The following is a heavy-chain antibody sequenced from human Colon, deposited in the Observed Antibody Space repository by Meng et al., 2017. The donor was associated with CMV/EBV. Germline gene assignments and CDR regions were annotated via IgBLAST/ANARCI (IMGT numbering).Heavy chain of an antibody. D-gene: IGHD4-11*01. V-gene: IGHV3-21*06. CDR2: ISSTSHYI. CDR1: GFTFRTYT. Sequence: GESLKISCAASGFTFRTYTMTWVRQAPGKGLEWVSSISSTSHYIYYANSVKGRFTVSRDNAKNSLFLHMNSLRAEDTATYYCARDLVLRTDYSTSSVQIFDYYVLDVWGQGTMVTVSS. CDR3: ARDLVLRTDYSTSSVQIFDYYVLDV. J-gene: IGHJ6*02.